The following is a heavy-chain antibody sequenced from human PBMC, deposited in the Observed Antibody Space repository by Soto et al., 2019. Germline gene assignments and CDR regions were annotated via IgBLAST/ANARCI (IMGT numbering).Heavy chain of an antibody. CDR1: GYTFTGYY. Sequence: QVQLVQSGAEVKKPGASVKVSCKASGYTFTGYYMHWVRQAPGQGLEWMGWINPNSGGTNYAQKFQGWVTMTRDTSISTAYMELSRLRSDATAVYYCARSYYDSSGFSNDAFDIWGQGTMVTVSS. D-gene: IGHD3-22*01. CDR3: ARSYYDSSGFSNDAFDI. J-gene: IGHJ3*02. CDR2: INPNSGGT. V-gene: IGHV1-2*04.